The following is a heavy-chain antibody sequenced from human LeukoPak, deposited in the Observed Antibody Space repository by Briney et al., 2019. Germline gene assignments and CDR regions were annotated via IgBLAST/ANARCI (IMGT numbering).Heavy chain of an antibody. V-gene: IGHV1-69*13. D-gene: IGHD6-19*01. Sequence: ASVKVSCKASGGTFSSYAISWVRQAPGQGLEWMGRIIPIFGTANYAQKFQGRVTITADESTSTAYMELSSLRSEDTAVYYCAGILEKVGWIYDAFDIWGQGTMVTVSS. CDR1: GGTFSSYA. J-gene: IGHJ3*02. CDR2: IIPIFGTA. CDR3: AGILEKVGWIYDAFDI.